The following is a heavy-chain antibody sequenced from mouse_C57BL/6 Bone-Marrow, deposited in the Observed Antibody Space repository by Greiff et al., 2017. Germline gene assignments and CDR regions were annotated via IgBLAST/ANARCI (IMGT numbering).Heavy chain of an antibody. J-gene: IGHJ1*03. CDR3: ARGVYGSSPHWYFDV. D-gene: IGHD1-1*01. CDR2: ISYDGSN. Sequence: VQLKESGPGLVKPSQSLSLTCSVTGYSITSGYYWNWIRQFPGNKLEWMGYISYDGSNNYNPSLKNRISITRDTSKNQFFLKLNSVTTEDTATYYCARGVYGSSPHWYFDVWGTGTTVTVSS. V-gene: IGHV3-6*01. CDR1: GYSITSGYY.